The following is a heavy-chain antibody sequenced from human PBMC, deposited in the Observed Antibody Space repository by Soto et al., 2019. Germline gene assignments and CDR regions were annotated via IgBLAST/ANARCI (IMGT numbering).Heavy chain of an antibody. CDR1: GFTFSSYW. J-gene: IGHJ6*02. D-gene: IGHD6-13*01. CDR3: ARQLVLSGGYYCYGIDV. Sequence: GGSLRLSCAASGFTFSSYWMHWVRQAPGKGLVWVSRINSDGSGTSYADSVKGRFTISRDNAKNTLYLQMNSLRAEDTAVYYCARQLVLSGGYYCYGIDVWGRGTTVTVSS. CDR2: INSDGSGT. V-gene: IGHV3-74*01.